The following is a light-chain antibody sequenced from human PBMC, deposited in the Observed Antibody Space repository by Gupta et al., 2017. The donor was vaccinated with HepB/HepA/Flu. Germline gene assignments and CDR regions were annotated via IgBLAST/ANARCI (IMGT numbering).Light chain of an antibody. CDR2: DAS. V-gene: IGKV3-11*01. CDR1: QSVSSY. CDR3: QQRSSWPLT. Sequence: EIVLTQSPANLSLSPGERATLSCRASQSVSSYLAWYQQKPGQAPRLLIYDASGRATGIPARFSGSGSGTDFTHTISSLEPEDFAVYYCQQRSSWPLTFGGGTKVEIK. J-gene: IGKJ4*01.